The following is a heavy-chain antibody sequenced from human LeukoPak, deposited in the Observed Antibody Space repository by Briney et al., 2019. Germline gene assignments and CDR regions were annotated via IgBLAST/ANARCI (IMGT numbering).Heavy chain of an antibody. CDR2: IYHSGTT. CDR3: ARKENVHYYFDY. D-gene: IGHD3-10*02. V-gene: IGHV4-28*01. Sequence: SETLSLTCAVSGYSITSSSWWGWIRQPPGKGVEWIGYIYHSGTTYYNPSLQSRVTMSVDTSKNQFSLKLSSVTAVDTAVYYCARKENVHYYFDYWGQGTLVTVSS. CDR1: GYSITSSSW. J-gene: IGHJ4*02.